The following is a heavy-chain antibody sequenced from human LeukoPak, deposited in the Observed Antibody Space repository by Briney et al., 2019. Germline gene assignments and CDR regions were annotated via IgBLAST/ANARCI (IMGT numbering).Heavy chain of an antibody. Sequence: GGSLRLSCAASGFPFSSYAMYWVRQAPGKGLVWVSRVHGDGNNIGYADSVKGRFTIFRDNAKNTLYLQMNSLRPDDTAVYYCARARVGDPTDYWGQGTLVTVAS. D-gene: IGHD1-26*01. CDR2: VHGDGNNI. CDR3: ARARVGDPTDY. J-gene: IGHJ4*02. CDR1: GFPFSSYA. V-gene: IGHV3-74*01.